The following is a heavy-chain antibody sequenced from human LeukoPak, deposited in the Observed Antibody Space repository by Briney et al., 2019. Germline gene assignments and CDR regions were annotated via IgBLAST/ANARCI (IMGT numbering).Heavy chain of an antibody. V-gene: IGHV4-39*07. Sequence: SETLSLTCTVAGGSITSSSYYWGWIRQPPGKGLEWIGSIYYSGSTYYNPSLKSRVTISVDTSKNQFSLKLSSVTAADTAVYYCARDRPGNGWLALRFAFDIWGQGTMVTVSS. CDR1: GGSITSSSYY. CDR3: ARDRPGNGWLALRFAFDI. D-gene: IGHD6-19*01. CDR2: IYYSGST. J-gene: IGHJ3*02.